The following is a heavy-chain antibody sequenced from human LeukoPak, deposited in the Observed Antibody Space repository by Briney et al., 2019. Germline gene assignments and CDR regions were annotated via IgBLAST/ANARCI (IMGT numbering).Heavy chain of an antibody. CDR2: IKQDGSEK. Sequence: PGGSLRLSRAASRFTFSNSWMSWVRLAPGKGMEWVANIKQDGSEKYYVDSVKGRFTISRDNAKNSLYLQMNSLRAEDTAVYYCAGCSTVTTYYYSYYMDIWGKGTTVTVSS. CDR1: RFTFSNSW. CDR3: AGCSTVTTYYYSYYMDI. V-gene: IGHV3-7*01. D-gene: IGHD4-17*01. J-gene: IGHJ6*03.